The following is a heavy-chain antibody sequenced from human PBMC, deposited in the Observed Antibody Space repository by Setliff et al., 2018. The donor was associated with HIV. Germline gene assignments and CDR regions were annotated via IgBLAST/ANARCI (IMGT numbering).Heavy chain of an antibody. CDR3: GVGSGYYYGVVVY. Sequence: GASVKVSCKASGYTFTGYYMHWVRQAPGQGLEWMGCINLNTGNTNYAQKFQGRVIVTRDTSINTAYVELRSLRSEDTAVYYCGVGSGYYYGVVVYWGQGTLVTVSS. V-gene: IGHV1-2*02. CDR1: GYTFTGYY. D-gene: IGHD1-26*01. J-gene: IGHJ4*02. CDR2: INLNTGNT.